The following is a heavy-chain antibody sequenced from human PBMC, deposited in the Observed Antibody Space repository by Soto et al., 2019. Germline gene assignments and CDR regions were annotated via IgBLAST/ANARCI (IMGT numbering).Heavy chain of an antibody. V-gene: IGHV4-59*01. CDR3: ASSRGIAVAFPFDY. J-gene: IGHJ4*02. CDR1: GGSISSYY. Sequence: QVQLQESGPGLVKPSETLSLTCTVSGGSISSYYWSWIRQPPGKGLEWIGYIYYSGSTNYNPSLKSRVTISVDTSKNQFSLKLSSVTAADTAVYYCASSRGIAVAFPFDYWGQGTLVTVSS. D-gene: IGHD6-19*01. CDR2: IYYSGST.